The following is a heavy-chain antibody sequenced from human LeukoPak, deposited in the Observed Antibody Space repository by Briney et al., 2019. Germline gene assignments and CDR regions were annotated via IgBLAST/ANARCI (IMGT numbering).Heavy chain of an antibody. J-gene: IGHJ4*02. CDR1: GFTFDDYA. V-gene: IGHV3-9*03. Sequence: GRSLRLSCAASGFTFDDYAMHWVRQAPGKGLEWVSGISWNSGSIGYADSVKGRFTISRDNAKNSLYLQMNSLRAEDMALYYCAKDLYSSSWYYFDYCGQGTLVTVSS. CDR2: ISWNSGSI. CDR3: AKDLYSSSWYYFDY. D-gene: IGHD6-13*01.